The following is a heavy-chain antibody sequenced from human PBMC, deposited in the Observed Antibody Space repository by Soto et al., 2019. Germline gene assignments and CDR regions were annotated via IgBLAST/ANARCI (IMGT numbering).Heavy chain of an antibody. J-gene: IGHJ5*02. V-gene: IGHV4-39*01. CDR2: IYYSGST. Sequence: PSETLSLTCTVSGGSISSSSYYWGWIRQPPGKGLEWIGSIYYSGSTYYNPSLKSRVTISVDTSKNQFSLKLSSVTAADTAVYYCARQDIVLMVYAISYNWFDPRGQGTLVTVSS. CDR3: ARQDIVLMVYAISYNWFDP. D-gene: IGHD2-8*01. CDR1: GGSISSSSYY.